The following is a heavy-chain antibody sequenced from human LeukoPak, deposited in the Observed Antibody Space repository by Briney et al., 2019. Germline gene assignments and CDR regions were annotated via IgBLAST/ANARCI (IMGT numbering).Heavy chain of an antibody. V-gene: IGHV1-69*05. D-gene: IGHD7-27*01. Sequence: SVKVSCKASGGTFSSYAISWVRQAPGQGLEWMGGIIPIFGTANYAQKFQGRVTMTRSASINTAYMELTNLRSEDTAVYYCARAPRSWGFDYWGQGTLVTVSS. CDR3: ARAPRSWGFDY. CDR2: IIPIFGTA. CDR1: GGTFSSYA. J-gene: IGHJ4*02.